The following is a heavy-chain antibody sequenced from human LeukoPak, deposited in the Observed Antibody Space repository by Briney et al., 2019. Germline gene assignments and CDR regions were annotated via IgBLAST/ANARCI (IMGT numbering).Heavy chain of an antibody. CDR1: GFTFSSYS. CDR3: AREASSSWYYFDY. J-gene: IGHJ4*02. D-gene: IGHD6-13*01. V-gene: IGHV3-21*01. Sequence: PGGSLRLSCAASGFTFSSYSMNWVRQAPGKGLEWDSSISSSSSYIYYADSVKGRFTISRDNAKNSLYLQMNSLRAEDTAVYYCAREASSSWYYFDYWGQGTLVTVSS. CDR2: ISSSSSYI.